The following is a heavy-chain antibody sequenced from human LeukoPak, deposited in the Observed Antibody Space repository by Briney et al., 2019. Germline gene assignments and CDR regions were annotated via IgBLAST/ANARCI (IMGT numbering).Heavy chain of an antibody. CDR1: GFTFSDYD. V-gene: IGHV3-13*01. D-gene: IGHD1-1*01. J-gene: IGHJ4*02. Sequence: GGSLRLSCAASGFTFSDYDMHWVRQATGKGLEWVSAIGTAGYTYYTGSVKGRFTISRENAKNSLYLQMNSLRAGDTAVYYRARVAKERVGGVYYFDYWGQGTLVTVSS. CDR3: ARVAKERVGGVYYFDY. CDR2: IGTAGYT.